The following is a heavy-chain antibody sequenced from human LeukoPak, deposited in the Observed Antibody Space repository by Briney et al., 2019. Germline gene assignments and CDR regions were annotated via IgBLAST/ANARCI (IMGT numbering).Heavy chain of an antibody. CDR1: GFTFDDYA. V-gene: IGHV3-43D*03. CDR2: ISWDGGST. D-gene: IGHD3-10*01. Sequence: GGSLRLSCAASGFTFDDYAMHWVRQAPGKGLEWVSLISWDGGSTYYADSVKGRFTISRDNSKNSLYLQMNSLRAEDTALYYCAKDRRGMVRGVYMDVWGKGTTVTVSS. J-gene: IGHJ6*03. CDR3: AKDRRGMVRGVYMDV.